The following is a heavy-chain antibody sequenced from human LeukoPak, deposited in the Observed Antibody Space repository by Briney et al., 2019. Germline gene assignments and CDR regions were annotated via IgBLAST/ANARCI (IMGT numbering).Heavy chain of an antibody. J-gene: IGHJ3*02. CDR1: GGSISSGDYY. CDR2: INHSGST. D-gene: IGHD6-13*01. CDR3: ARAGYSSSWEKPDAFDI. Sequence: SQTLSLTCTVSGGSISSGDYYWSWIRQPPGKGLEWIGEINHSGSTNYNPSLKSRVTISVDTSKNQFSLKLSSVTAADTAVYYCARAGYSSSWEKPDAFDIWGQGTMVTVSS. V-gene: IGHV4-30-4*01.